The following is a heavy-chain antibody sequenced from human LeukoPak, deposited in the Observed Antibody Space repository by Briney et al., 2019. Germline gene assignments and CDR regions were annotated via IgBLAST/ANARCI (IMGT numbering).Heavy chain of an antibody. CDR1: GYTFTSYG. D-gene: IGHD3-10*01. CDR2: ISAYNGNT. J-gene: IGHJ6*02. Sequence: GASVKVSCKASGYTFTSYGISWVRQAPGQGLEWMGWISAYNGNTNYAQKLQGRVTMTTDTSTSTAYMELRSLRSDDTAVYYCAREKLLWFGDPGSYYGMDVWGQGTTVTVSS. V-gene: IGHV1-18*01. CDR3: AREKLLWFGDPGSYYGMDV.